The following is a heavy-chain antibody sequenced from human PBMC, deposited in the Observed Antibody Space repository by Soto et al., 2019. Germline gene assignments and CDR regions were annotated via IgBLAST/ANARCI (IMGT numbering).Heavy chain of an antibody. CDR3: ARSIVVVVAATTHWYFDL. D-gene: IGHD2-15*01. CDR2: IYYSGST. V-gene: IGHV4-31*03. CDR1: GGSISSGGYY. J-gene: IGHJ2*01. Sequence: QVPLQESGPGLVKPSQTLSLTCTVSGGSISSGGYYWSWIRQHPGKGLEWIGYIYYSGSTYYNPSLKSRVTISVDTSKNQFSLKLSSVTAADTAVYYCARSIVVVVAATTHWYFDLWGRGTLVTVSS.